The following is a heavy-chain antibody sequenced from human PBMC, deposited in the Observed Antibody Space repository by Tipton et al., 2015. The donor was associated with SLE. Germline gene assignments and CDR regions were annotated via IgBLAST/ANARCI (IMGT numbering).Heavy chain of an antibody. J-gene: IGHJ3*01. CDR2: IKHDGSEK. CDR1: GFTFSNYW. Sequence: SLRLSCAGSGFTFSNYWMSWVRQAPGKGLEWVADIKHDGSEKLYVDSVKDRFLISRDNALHSLYLQMNRLRVDDTARYFCVRRWDAFDVWGQGTKVTVSS. CDR3: VRRWDAFDV. V-gene: IGHV3-7*01.